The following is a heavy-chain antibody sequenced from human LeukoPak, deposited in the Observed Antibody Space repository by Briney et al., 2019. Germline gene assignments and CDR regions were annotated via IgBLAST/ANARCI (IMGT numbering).Heavy chain of an antibody. D-gene: IGHD6-13*01. CDR3: GKDHSIAATATVGDFDY. CDR1: GFTFSNYA. Sequence: GGSLRLSCAASGFTFSNYAMNWVRQAPGKGLEWVSAISGSGGGTYYADSVKGRFTISRDNSKNTLYPQMNSLRAEDTAVYYCGKDHSIAATATVGDFDYWGQGTLVTVSS. CDR2: ISGSGGGT. J-gene: IGHJ4*02. V-gene: IGHV3-23*01.